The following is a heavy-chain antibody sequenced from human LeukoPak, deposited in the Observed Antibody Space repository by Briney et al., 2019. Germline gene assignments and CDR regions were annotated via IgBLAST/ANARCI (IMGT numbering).Heavy chain of an antibody. D-gene: IGHD3-10*01. J-gene: IGHJ4*02. CDR1: GFNFNNYN. CDR3: AKEGGSGSYYSTFFDY. V-gene: IGHV3-48*01. Sequence: GGSLRLSCAASGFNFNNYNMNWVRQAPGKGLEWVSYITLSSSSIYYADSVKGRFTISRDNAKNTLYLQMNSLRAEDTAVYYCAKEGGSGSYYSTFFDYWGQGTLVTVSS. CDR2: ITLSSSSI.